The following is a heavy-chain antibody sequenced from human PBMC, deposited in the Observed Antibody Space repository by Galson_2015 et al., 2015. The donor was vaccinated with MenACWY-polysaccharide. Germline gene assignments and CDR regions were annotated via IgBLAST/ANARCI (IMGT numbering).Heavy chain of an antibody. V-gene: IGHV1-46*01. CDR3: ARDLYDYGVYFSAESDY. D-gene: IGHD4-17*01. J-gene: IGHJ4*02. Sequence: VKVSCKASGYTFTSYYMHWVRQAPGQGLEWMGIINPSGGSTSYAQKFQGRVTMTRDTSTSTVYMELSSLRSEDTAVYYCARDLYDYGVYFSAESDYWGQGTLVTVSS. CDR2: INPSGGST. CDR1: GYTFTSYY.